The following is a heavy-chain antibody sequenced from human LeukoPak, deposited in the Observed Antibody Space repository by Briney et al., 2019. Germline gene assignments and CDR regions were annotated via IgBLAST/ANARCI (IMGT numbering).Heavy chain of an antibody. Sequence: PGGSLRLSCAASGFPFSSYWMSWVRQAPGKGLEWVANIKQDGSEKYYVDSVKGRFTISRDNAKNSLYLQMNSLRAEDTAVYYCARVGCSSTSCYLQYYFDYWGQGTLVTVSS. V-gene: IGHV3-7*01. J-gene: IGHJ4*02. CDR3: ARVGCSSTSCYLQYYFDY. CDR2: IKQDGSEK. CDR1: GFPFSSYW. D-gene: IGHD2-2*01.